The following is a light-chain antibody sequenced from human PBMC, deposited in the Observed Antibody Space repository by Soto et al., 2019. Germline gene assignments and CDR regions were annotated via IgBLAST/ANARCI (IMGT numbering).Light chain of an antibody. CDR3: QQYSKWPIT. V-gene: IGKV3-15*01. J-gene: IGKJ5*01. CDR1: QSVASN. Sequence: EMVMTQSPAILSVSPGESATLSCRASQSVASNSLAWYQQHPGQPPRLVIFDISKRATGIPARFSGSGSGTEFSLTISGLQSEDFAVYYCQQYSKWPITFGQGTRLEIK. CDR2: DIS.